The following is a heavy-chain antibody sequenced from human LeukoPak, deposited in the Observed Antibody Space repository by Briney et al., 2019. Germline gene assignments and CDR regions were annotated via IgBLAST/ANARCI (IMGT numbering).Heavy chain of an antibody. V-gene: IGHV3-7*01. CDR2: VNQGATQK. J-gene: IGHJ6*03. D-gene: IGHD1-26*01. CDR1: GFDFSTQW. Sequence: GGTLRLSCAASGFDFSTQWMSWVRQAPGKGLEWVAIVNQGATQKYYVDSVKGRFTISRDNAKNSLYLQMNSLRAEDTAVYYCAREEWELLRYYYYYMDVWGKGTTVTVSS. CDR3: AREEWELLRYYYYYMDV.